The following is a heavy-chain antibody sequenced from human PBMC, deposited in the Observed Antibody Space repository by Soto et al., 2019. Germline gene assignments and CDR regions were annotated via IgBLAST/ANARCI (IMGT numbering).Heavy chain of an antibody. J-gene: IGHJ4*02. CDR1: GFTFSTYT. V-gene: IGHV3-21*01. Sequence: GGSLRLSCAASGFTFSTYTMNWVRQAPGKGLEWVSSISSDTSYIYYADSAKGRFTISRDNADNSLYLQMNSLRVDDTAVYYCARPPLPGYSIHFNSWGQGTMVTVSS. CDR3: ARPPLPGYSIHFNS. CDR2: ISSDTSYI. D-gene: IGHD2-15*01.